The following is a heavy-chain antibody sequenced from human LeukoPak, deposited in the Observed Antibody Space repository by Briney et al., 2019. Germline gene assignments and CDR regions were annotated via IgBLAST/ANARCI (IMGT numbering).Heavy chain of an antibody. CDR3: ASITVTTKIFDY. J-gene: IGHJ4*02. CDR1: GGSISSYY. D-gene: IGHD4-17*01. Sequence: SETLSLTCTVSGGSISSYYWSWIRQPPGKGLEWIGYIYYSGSTNYNPSLKSRVTISVDTSKNQFSLKLSSVTAADTAVYYCASITVTTKIFDYWGQGTLVTVSS. V-gene: IGHV4-59*01. CDR2: IYYSGST.